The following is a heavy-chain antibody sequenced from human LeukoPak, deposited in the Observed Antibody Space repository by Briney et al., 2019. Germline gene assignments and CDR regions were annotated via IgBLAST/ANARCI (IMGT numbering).Heavy chain of an antibody. D-gene: IGHD2-2*01. Sequence: GESLMISCKASGYTFTGDWIGWVRQMPGKGLEWMGIIYPGDSDTKYNAPFQGQVTISADKSISTAYLQWGSLKASDTATYYCARPALYCSSTVCPPYMDVWGKGTTVTVSS. CDR3: ARPALYCSSTVCPPYMDV. CDR2: IYPGDSDT. J-gene: IGHJ6*03. CDR1: GYTFTGDW. V-gene: IGHV5-51*01.